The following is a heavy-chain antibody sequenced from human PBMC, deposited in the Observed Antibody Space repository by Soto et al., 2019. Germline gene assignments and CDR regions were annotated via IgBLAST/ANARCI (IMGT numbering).Heavy chain of an antibody. V-gene: IGHV3-23*01. CDR3: AKDTSGWTENYFDS. D-gene: IGHD6-19*01. CDR2: ISGSGTDT. Sequence: VLLLESGGDLVQPGGSLRLSCAASGFTFKHCAMSWVRQAPGKRLEWISGISGSGTDTYYADSVKGRFTISRDISQSTLFLQMNSLRAEDTAVYYCAKDTSGWTENYFDSWGQGTLVTVSS. J-gene: IGHJ4*02. CDR1: GFTFKHCA.